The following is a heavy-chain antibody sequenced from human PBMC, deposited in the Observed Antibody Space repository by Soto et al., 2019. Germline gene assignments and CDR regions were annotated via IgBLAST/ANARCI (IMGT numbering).Heavy chain of an antibody. CDR3: ARQPDYDSSGYVPLFDY. D-gene: IGHD3-22*01. Sequence: SETLSLTCIVSGVSISSSSYYWGWIRQPPGKGLEWIGSIYYSGSTSYNPSLKSRVTISVDTSKNQFSLKLSSVTAADTAVYYCARQPDYDSSGYVPLFDYWGLGTLVTVSS. CDR2: IYYSGST. V-gene: IGHV4-39*01. J-gene: IGHJ4*02. CDR1: GVSISSSSYY.